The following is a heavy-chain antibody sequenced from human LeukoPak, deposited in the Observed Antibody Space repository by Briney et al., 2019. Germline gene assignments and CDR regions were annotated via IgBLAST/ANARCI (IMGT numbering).Heavy chain of an antibody. J-gene: IGHJ4*02. D-gene: IGHD5-18*01. CDR3: ARPGDSPFDH. V-gene: IGHV3-30*09. CDR1: GFTFSGSS. CDR2: LSYDGNSE. Sequence: GGSLRLSCTVSGFTFSGSSMHWLRQAPGQGLEWVATLSYDGNSEYYRDSVKGRFAVSRVNSKNTLYLQMQSLRHEDTAVYFCARPGDSPFDHWGQGTLVTVSS.